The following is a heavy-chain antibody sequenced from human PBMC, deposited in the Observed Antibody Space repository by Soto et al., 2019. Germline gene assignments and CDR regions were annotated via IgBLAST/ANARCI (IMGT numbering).Heavy chain of an antibody. CDR3: AKDRVIQLLPIWPDP. CDR2: VSSDGSNQ. D-gene: IGHD2-2*01. V-gene: IGHV3-30*18. Sequence: RGGSLRLSCAASGFNFNKYGMHWVRQAPGKGLEWVAYVSSDGSNQYYAGSVKGRFTISRDNSKSTLYLQLDSLRVDDTAVYYCAKDRVIQLLPIWPDPWGQGTLVTVSS. J-gene: IGHJ5*02. CDR1: GFNFNKYG.